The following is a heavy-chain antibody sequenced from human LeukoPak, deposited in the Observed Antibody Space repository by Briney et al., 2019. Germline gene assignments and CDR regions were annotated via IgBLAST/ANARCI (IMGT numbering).Heavy chain of an antibody. V-gene: IGHV1-18*01. J-gene: IGHJ4*02. CDR2: ISAYNGNT. CDR3: ARVGEKYQLLYPFGY. D-gene: IGHD2-2*02. CDR1: GYTFTSYG. Sequence: ASVTVSCKASGYTFTSYGISWVRQAPGQGLERMGWISAYNGNTNYAQKLQGRVTMTTDTSTSTAYMELRSLRSDDTAVYYCARVGEKYQLLYPFGYWGQGTLVTVSS.